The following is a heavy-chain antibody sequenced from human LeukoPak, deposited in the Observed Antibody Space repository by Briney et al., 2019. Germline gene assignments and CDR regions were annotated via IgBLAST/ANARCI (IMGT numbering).Heavy chain of an antibody. CDR2: ISSSGGST. CDR1: GFTYSIYD. CDR3: AKGLNIYPY. J-gene: IGHJ4*02. D-gene: IGHD2-2*02. Sequence: GGSLRLSCAASGFTYSIYDMSWVRQAPGKGLEWVSAISSSGGSTYYADSVKGRFTISRDNSKNTLYLQMNSLRAEDTAVYYCAKGLNIYPYWGQGTLVPVSS. V-gene: IGHV3-23*01.